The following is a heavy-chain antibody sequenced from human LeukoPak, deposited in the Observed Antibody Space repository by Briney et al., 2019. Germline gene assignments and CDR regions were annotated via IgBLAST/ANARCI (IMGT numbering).Heavy chain of an antibody. CDR2: MNPNSGNT. CDR3: AREAGYCSGGSCYSGVGAFDI. V-gene: IGHV1-8*03. Sequence: ASVKVSCKASGYTFTSYDINWVRQATGQGLEWMGWMNPNSGNTGYAQKFQGRVTITRNTSISTAYMELSSLRPEDTAVYYCAREAGYCSGGSCYSGVGAFDIWGQGTMVTVSS. J-gene: IGHJ3*02. D-gene: IGHD2-15*01. CDR1: GYTFTSYD.